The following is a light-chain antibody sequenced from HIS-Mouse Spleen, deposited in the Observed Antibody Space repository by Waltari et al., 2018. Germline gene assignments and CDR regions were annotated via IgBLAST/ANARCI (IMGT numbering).Light chain of an antibody. CDR2: QDS. J-gene: IGLJ2*01. Sequence: SYELTQPPSVSVSPGQTASITCPGDKLGDKYACWYQQKPGQSPVPVIYQDSQRPSGVPERFSGSNSGNTATLTISGTQAMDEADYYCQAWDSSYSVFGGGTKLTVL. CDR1: KLGDKY. V-gene: IGLV3-1*01. CDR3: QAWDSSYSV.